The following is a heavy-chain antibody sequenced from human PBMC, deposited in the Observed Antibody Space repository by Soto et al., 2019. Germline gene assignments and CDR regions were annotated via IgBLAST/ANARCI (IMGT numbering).Heavy chain of an antibody. J-gene: IGHJ4*02. D-gene: IGHD3-10*01. Sequence: XETLSLPCAVSGVSISSGNWWTWVRQSPQRGLEYIGEIFHDGTANYYPSFERRVAISVDTSKNQFSLKLTSVAAADTAIYFCARLVYDTRLNYIYFDFWGQGTLVTVSS. CDR2: IFHDGTA. CDR1: GVSISSGNW. CDR3: ARLVYDTRLNYIYFDF. V-gene: IGHV4-4*01.